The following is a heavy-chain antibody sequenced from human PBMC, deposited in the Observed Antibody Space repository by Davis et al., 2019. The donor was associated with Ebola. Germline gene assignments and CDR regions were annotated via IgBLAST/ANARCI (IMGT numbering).Heavy chain of an antibody. Sequence: SETLSLTCAVSGGSISSSNWWSWVRQPPGKGLEWIGEIYHSGSTNYNPSLKSRVTISVDTSKNQFSLKLSSVTAADTAVYYCARDFSLDRFDYYYYYGMDVWGQGTTVTVSS. CDR2: IYHSGST. CDR3: ARDFSLDRFDYYYYYGMDV. D-gene: IGHD3/OR15-3a*01. J-gene: IGHJ6*02. V-gene: IGHV4-4*02. CDR1: GGSISSSNW.